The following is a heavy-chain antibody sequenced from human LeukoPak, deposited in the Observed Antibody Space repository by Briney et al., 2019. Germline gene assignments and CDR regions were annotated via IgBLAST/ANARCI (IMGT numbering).Heavy chain of an antibody. V-gene: IGHV3-7*01. CDR2: INGDGSEI. D-gene: IGHD3-3*01. Sequence: GGSLRLSCAASGFTFSTSWMTWVRQAPGKGLEWVASINGDGSEIHYVDSVKGRFTISRDNAKDSLYLQMNSLTAEDTAVYYCARDRNTDFWSGYYTNYFDYWGQGTLVTVSS. CDR3: ARDRNTDFWSGYYTNYFDY. CDR1: GFTFSTSW. J-gene: IGHJ4*02.